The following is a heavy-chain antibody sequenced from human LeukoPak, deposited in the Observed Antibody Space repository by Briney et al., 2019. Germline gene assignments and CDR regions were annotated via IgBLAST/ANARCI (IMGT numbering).Heavy chain of an antibody. J-gene: IGHJ3*02. CDR1: GDSVSIYY. D-gene: IGHD3-22*01. CDR2: IYYRGNT. V-gene: IGHV4-59*08. CDR3: ARHWVSADSSGETYAFDI. Sequence: PSETLSLTCTVSGDSVSIYYWSWIRQPPGKGLEWIGYIYYRGNTNYNPSLKSRVTMAVDTSKNQFSLKVSSVTAADTAVYYCARHWVSADSSGETYAFDIWGQGTMVTVSS.